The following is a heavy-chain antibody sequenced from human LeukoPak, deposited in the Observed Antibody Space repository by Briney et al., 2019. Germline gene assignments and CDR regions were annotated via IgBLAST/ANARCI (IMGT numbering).Heavy chain of an antibody. CDR1: GFTFSSYA. D-gene: IGHD5-12*01. CDR3: ARDYHSGYDFAHGDYYYYYGMDV. V-gene: IGHV3-30*04. J-gene: IGHJ6*02. Sequence: PGRSLRLSCAASGFTFSSYAMQWVRQAPGKGLEWVAVISYDGSNKYYADSVKGRFTISRDNSKNTLYPQMNSLRAEGTAVYYCARDYHSGYDFAHGDYYYYYGMDVWGQGTTVTVSS. CDR2: ISYDGSNK.